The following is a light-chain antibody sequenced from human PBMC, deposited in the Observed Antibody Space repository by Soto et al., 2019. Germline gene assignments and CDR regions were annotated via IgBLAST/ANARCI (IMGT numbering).Light chain of an antibody. CDR3: QPYNNWPLT. Sequence: EIVMTQFPATLSVSPGERATLSCRASQSVRSNLAWYQQKPGQAPRLLIFAASTRATVIPARFRGSGSGTEFTLTISDLQSEDFAVYYCQPYNNWPLTFGGGTKVDIK. V-gene: IGKV3-15*01. CDR2: AAS. J-gene: IGKJ4*01. CDR1: QSVRSN.